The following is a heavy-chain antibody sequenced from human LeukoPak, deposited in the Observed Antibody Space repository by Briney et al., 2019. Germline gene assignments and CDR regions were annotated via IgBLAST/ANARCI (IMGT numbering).Heavy chain of an antibody. D-gene: IGHD3-9*01. Sequence: ASVKVSCKASGNTFTTYGISWVRQAPGQGLEWMGWISAYNGNTNYAQKLQGRVTMTTATSTSTAYMELRSLRSDDTAVFYWAKPLYDILSSGNAFDIWGQGTMVTVSS. CDR1: GNTFTTYG. CDR3: AKPLYDILSSGNAFDI. J-gene: IGHJ3*02. CDR2: ISAYNGNT. V-gene: IGHV1-18*01.